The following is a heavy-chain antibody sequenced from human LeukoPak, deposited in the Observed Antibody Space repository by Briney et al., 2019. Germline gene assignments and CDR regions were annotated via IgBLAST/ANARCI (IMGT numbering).Heavy chain of an antibody. CDR2: INHSGST. J-gene: IGHJ4*02. Sequence: KTSETLSLTCAVYGGSFSGYYWSWIRQPPGKGLEWIGEINHSGSTNYNPSLKSRVTISVDTSKNQFPLKLSSVTAADTAVYYCASTTAAAPSFWGQGTLVTVSS. CDR3: ASTTAAAPSF. V-gene: IGHV4-34*01. D-gene: IGHD6-13*01. CDR1: GGSFSGYY.